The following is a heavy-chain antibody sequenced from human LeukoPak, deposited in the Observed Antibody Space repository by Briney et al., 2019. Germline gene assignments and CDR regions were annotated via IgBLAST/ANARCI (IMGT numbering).Heavy chain of an antibody. CDR1: GFTFSDYY. Sequence: GGSLRLSCAASGFTFSDYYMSWIRQAPGKGLEWVSYISSSGSTISYADSVKGRFTISRDNAKNSLYLQMNSLRAEDTAVYYCARAQPTYYYDSSGYLSSHYYYMDVWGKGTTVTVSS. D-gene: IGHD3-22*01. V-gene: IGHV3-11*01. J-gene: IGHJ6*03. CDR3: ARAQPTYYYDSSGYLSSHYYYMDV. CDR2: ISSSGSTI.